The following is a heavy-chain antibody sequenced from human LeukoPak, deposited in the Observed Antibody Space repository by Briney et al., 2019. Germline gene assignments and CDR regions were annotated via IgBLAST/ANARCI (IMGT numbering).Heavy chain of an antibody. Sequence: GGSLRLSCAASGFTFSSYSVNWVRQAPGKGLEWVSSISSSSSYIYYADSVKGRFTISRDNAKNSLYLQMNSLRAEDTAVYYCARDCYYGSGSPPDPFQHWGQGTLVTVSS. D-gene: IGHD3-10*01. CDR2: ISSSSSYI. CDR3: ARDCYYGSGSPPDPFQH. J-gene: IGHJ1*01. CDR1: GFTFSSYS. V-gene: IGHV3-21*01.